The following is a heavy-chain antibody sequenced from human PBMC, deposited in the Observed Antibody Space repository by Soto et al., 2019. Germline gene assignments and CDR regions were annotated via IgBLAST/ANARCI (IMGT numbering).Heavy chain of an antibody. D-gene: IGHD6-19*01. CDR2: IWYDGSNK. Sequence: QVQLVESGGGVVQPGRSLRLSCAASGFTFSSYGMHWVRQAPGKGLEWVAVIWYDGSNKYYADSVKGRFTISRDNSKNTLYLEMTSRRAEDTAVYYCARAIASGWYSPHYYYYGMDVWGQGTTVTVSS. CDR1: GFTFSSYG. J-gene: IGHJ6*02. V-gene: IGHV3-33*01. CDR3: ARAIASGWYSPHYYYYGMDV.